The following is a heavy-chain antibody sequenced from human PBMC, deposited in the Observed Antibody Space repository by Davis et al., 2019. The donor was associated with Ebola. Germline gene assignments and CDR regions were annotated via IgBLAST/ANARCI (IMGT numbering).Heavy chain of an antibody. CDR3: ARVGDYAY. CDR2: MSPNSGNT. D-gene: IGHD4-17*01. Sequence: ASVKVSCKVPGYTLSELSIHWVRQAPGEGLEWMGWMSPNSGNTGYAQKFQGRVTMTRNTSISTAYMELSSLRSEDTAVYYCARVGDYAYWGQGTLVTVSS. CDR1: GYTLSELS. J-gene: IGHJ4*02. V-gene: IGHV1-8*01.